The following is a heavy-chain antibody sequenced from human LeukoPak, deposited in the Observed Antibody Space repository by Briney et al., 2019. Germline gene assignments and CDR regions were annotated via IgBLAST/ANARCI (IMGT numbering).Heavy chain of an antibody. CDR1: GYSFTNYG. CDR2: ISAKNGYA. Sequence: VKVSCKASGYSFTNYGVAWVRQAPGQGPEWMGWISAKNGYANYAQQFQGRVTMTIETSTNTAYMELRSLRSDDTAVYYCARDLNGGLIGYWGQGTLVTVSS. V-gene: IGHV1-18*01. CDR3: ARDLNGGLIGY. J-gene: IGHJ4*02. D-gene: IGHD2-8*01.